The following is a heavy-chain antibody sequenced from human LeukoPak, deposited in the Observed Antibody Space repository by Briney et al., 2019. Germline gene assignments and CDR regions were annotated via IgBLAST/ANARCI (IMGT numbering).Heavy chain of an antibody. V-gene: IGHV3-43*01. J-gene: IGHJ4*02. D-gene: IGHD3-10*01. CDR3: ARPRWFGESPLYVY. Sequence: GGSLRLSCAASGFKFDDYSMHWARQAPGKGLEWVSLINRDGGRTFYADSVKGRFTISRDNAKNTLYLQMNSLRAEDTAVYYCARPRWFGESPLYVYWGQGTLVTVSS. CDR1: GFKFDDYS. CDR2: INRDGGRT.